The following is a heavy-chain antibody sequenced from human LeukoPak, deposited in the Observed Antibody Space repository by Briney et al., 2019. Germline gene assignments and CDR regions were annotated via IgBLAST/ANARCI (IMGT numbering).Heavy chain of an antibody. Sequence: SETLSLTCAVYGGSFSGYYWSWIRQPPGKGLEWIGEINHSGSTNYNPSLKSRVTISVDTSKNQFSLKLSSVTAADTAVYYCASSPEGRDAFDIWGQGTMVTVSS. CDR1: GGSFSGYY. J-gene: IGHJ3*02. V-gene: IGHV4-34*01. CDR2: INHSGST. CDR3: ASSPEGRDAFDI.